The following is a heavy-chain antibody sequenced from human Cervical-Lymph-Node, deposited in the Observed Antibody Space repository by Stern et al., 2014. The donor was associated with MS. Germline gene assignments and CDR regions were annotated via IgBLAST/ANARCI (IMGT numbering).Heavy chain of an antibody. D-gene: IGHD1-7*01. CDR1: GYSFTSNG. Sequence: QVQLVQSGAEVRKPGASVKVSCQASGYSFTSNGIGWVRQAPGQGLEWMGWINPYNGNTNYAQKVQDRVTMTTDTSTSTAYMELRSLRSDDTAVYYCARGIQNYYYYFYALDVWGQGTTVTVSS. CDR2: INPYNGNT. J-gene: IGHJ6*02. CDR3: ARGIQNYYYYFYALDV. V-gene: IGHV1-18*01.